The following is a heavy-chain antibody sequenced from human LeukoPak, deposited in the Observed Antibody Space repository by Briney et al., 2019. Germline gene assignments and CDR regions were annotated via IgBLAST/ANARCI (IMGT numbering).Heavy chain of an antibody. CDR3: AKSNGYGLVGI. CDR1: GGSISTSNYY. D-gene: IGHD3-10*01. V-gene: IGHV4-39*07. Sequence: SETLSLTCTVSGGSISTSNYYWGWIGQPPEKGLEWIGNIFYSGSTYYSPSLKSRVTISLDTSRNQFSLKLNSVTAADTAVYYCAKSNGYGLVGIWGQGTMVTVSS. CDR2: IFYSGST. J-gene: IGHJ3*02.